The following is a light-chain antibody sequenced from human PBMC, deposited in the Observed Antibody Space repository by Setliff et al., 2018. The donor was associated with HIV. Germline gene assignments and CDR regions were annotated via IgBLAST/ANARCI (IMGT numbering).Light chain of an antibody. Sequence: QSALTQPPSVSGAPGQRVTIACTGNTSNIGAGTDVNWYQQLPGTAPKLLIFMNNNRPSGVPDRFSGSKSGTSASLAIAGLQTDDEADFYCQSYDTNLRAYVFGTGTKVTVL. CDR2: MNN. CDR3: QSYDTNLRAYV. V-gene: IGLV1-40*01. CDR1: TSNIGAGTD. J-gene: IGLJ1*01.